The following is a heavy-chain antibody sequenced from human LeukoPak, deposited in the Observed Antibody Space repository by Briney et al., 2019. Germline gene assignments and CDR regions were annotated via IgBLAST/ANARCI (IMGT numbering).Heavy chain of an antibody. Sequence: GGSLRLSCAASGFTFSSYAMSWVRQAPGKGLEWVSGITNGGFGTYYAQSVKGRFTISRDNSKNTLYLQMSSLRAEDTALYYCAKYQSGSGYDYWGRGTLVTVSS. D-gene: IGHD5-12*01. CDR2: ITNGGFGT. CDR1: GFTFSSYA. V-gene: IGHV3-23*01. J-gene: IGHJ4*02. CDR3: AKYQSGSGYDY.